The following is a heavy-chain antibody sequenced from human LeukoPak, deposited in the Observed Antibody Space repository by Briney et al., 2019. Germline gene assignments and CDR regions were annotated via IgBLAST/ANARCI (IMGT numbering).Heavy chain of an antibody. Sequence: GGSLRLSCAASGFTFSSYATHWVRQAPGKGLEYVSAISSNGGSTYYANSVKGRFTISRDNSKNTLYLQMGSLRAEDMAVYYCARDIIYDFWSGSRSYYYMDVWGKGTTVTVSS. J-gene: IGHJ6*03. CDR1: GFTFSSYA. CDR3: ARDIIYDFWSGSRSYYYMDV. D-gene: IGHD3-3*01. V-gene: IGHV3-64*01. CDR2: ISSNGGST.